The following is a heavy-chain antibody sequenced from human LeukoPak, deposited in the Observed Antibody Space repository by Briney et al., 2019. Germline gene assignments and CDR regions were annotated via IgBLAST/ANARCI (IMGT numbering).Heavy chain of an antibody. CDR2: INWNGGST. V-gene: IGHV3-20*04. CDR3: AREHYYDSSGYHTAFDI. D-gene: IGHD3-22*01. CDR1: GFTFSSYA. J-gene: IGHJ3*02. Sequence: GGSLRLSCAASGFTFSSYAMSWVRQAPGKGLEWVSGINWNGGSTGYADSVKGRFTISRDNAKNSLYLQMNSLRAEDTALYYCAREHYYDSSGYHTAFDIWGQGTMVTVSS.